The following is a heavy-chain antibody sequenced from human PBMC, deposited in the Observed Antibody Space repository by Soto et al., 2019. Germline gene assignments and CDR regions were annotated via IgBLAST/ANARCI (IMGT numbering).Heavy chain of an antibody. CDR3: ARLGPYGSESYSFRYNWFDP. Sequence: RLSCTTSGFTVSSSHMTWVRQAPGKGLEWVSVIYSGGSSYYAVSVQGRFTISRDNSKNTVYLQMNSLRGEDTAMYYCARLGPYGSESYSFRYNWFDPWGQGTQGTGSS. D-gene: IGHD3-10*01. J-gene: IGHJ5*02. CDR2: IYSGGSS. CDR1: GFTVSSSH. V-gene: IGHV3-53*01.